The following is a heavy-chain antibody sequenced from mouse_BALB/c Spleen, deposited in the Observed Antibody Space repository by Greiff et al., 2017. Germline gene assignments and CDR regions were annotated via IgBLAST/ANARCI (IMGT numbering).Heavy chain of an antibody. CDR1: GYSFTGYF. CDR2: INPYNGDT. D-gene: IGHD1-2*01. Sequence: VQLQQSGPELVKPGASVKISCKASGYSFTGYFMNWVMQSHGKSLEWIGRINPYNGDTFYNQKFKGKATLTVDKSSSTAHMELRSLASEDSAVYYCARATTAPYFDYWGQGTTLTVSS. CDR3: ARATTAPYFDY. J-gene: IGHJ2*01. V-gene: IGHV1-20*02.